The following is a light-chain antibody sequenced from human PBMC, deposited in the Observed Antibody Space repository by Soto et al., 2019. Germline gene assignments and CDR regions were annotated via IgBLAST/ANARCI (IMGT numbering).Light chain of an antibody. CDR1: QSISSY. CDR2: GVS. V-gene: IGKV1-39*01. Sequence: DIQMTQSPSSLSASVGDSVTITCRASQSISSYLNWYQQKPGKAPTLLIYGVSSLHSGVPSRFSGSGSETEFTLTISSLQPEDFATYYCQQSYSNPRTFGQGTKVDIK. J-gene: IGKJ1*01. CDR3: QQSYSNPRT.